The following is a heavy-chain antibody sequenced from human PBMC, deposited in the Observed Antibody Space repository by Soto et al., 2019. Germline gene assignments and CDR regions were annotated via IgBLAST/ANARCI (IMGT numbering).Heavy chain of an antibody. CDR2: IYYSGST. CDR1: GGSISSYY. J-gene: IGHJ5*02. Sequence: SETLSLTCTVSGGSISSYYWSWIRQPPGKGLEWIGYIYYSGSTNYNPSLKSRVTISVDTSKNQFSLKLSSVTAADTAVYYCARGNWPLMVYANWEYWFDPWGLGTLVTVSS. V-gene: IGHV4-59*01. CDR3: ARGNWPLMVYANWEYWFDP. D-gene: IGHD2-8*01.